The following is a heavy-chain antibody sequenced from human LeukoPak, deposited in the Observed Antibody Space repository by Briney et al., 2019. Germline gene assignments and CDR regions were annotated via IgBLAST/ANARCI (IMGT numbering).Heavy chain of an antibody. J-gene: IGHJ6*04. D-gene: IGHD2-15*01. CDR1: GGSISSGGYY. Sequence: PSETLSLTCTVSGGSISSGGYYWSWIRQHPGKGLEWIGYIYYSGSIYYNPSLKSRVTISVDTSKNQFSLKLSSVTAANTAVYYCARDRVVVAAPYYYGMDVWGKGTTVTVSS. CDR3: ARDRVVVAAPYYYGMDV. CDR2: IYYSGSI. V-gene: IGHV4-31*03.